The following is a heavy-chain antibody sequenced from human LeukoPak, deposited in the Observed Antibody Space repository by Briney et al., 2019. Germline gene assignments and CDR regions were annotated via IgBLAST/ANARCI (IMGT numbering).Heavy chain of an antibody. Sequence: GGCLRLSCAAAGFTVSSSHMRWVRLAPGKGLEWVSIIYSGGITSYADSVKGRFIISRDNSKNTLYLQMTSLRAEDTAVYYCARRSPIAGAGPRRLEDWGQGTLVTVSS. CDR2: IYSGGIT. CDR3: ARRSPIAGAGPRRLED. V-gene: IGHV3-53*01. CDR1: GFTVSSSH. J-gene: IGHJ4*02. D-gene: IGHD6-13*01.